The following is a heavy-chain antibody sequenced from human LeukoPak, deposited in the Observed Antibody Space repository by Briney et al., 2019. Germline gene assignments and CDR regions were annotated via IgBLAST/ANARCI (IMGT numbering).Heavy chain of an antibody. CDR3: ARHLAGDSLYRHFDY. J-gene: IGHJ4*02. CDR1: GFTFSGSG. CDR2: IKQDGSET. Sequence: GGSLRLSCAAPGFTFSGSGFHWVRQAPEKGLEWVANIKQDGSETNYVDSVKGRFTISRDNAKNSLFLHMNSLRGEDTAIYYCARHLAGDSLYRHFDYWGQGALVTVSS. V-gene: IGHV3-7*04. D-gene: IGHD5/OR15-5a*01.